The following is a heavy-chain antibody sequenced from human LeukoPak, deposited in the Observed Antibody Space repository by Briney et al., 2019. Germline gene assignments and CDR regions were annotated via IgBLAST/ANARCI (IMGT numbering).Heavy chain of an antibody. Sequence: SQTLSLTCTVSGGSISSGSYYWSWIRQPAGKGLEWIGRIYTSGSTNYNPSLKSRVTISVDTSKNQFSLKLSSVTAADTAVYYCARDGESWLQFYYWGQGTLVTVSS. J-gene: IGHJ4*02. D-gene: IGHD5-24*01. CDR2: IYTSGST. CDR1: GGSISSGSYY. V-gene: IGHV4-61*02. CDR3: ARDGESWLQFYY.